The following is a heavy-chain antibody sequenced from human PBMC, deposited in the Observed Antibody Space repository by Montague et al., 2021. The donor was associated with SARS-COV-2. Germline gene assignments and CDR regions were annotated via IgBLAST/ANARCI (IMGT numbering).Heavy chain of an antibody. CDR3: AKDTGAAACTLCYCDY. V-gene: IGHV3-9*01. D-gene: IGHD6-13*01. J-gene: IGHJ4*02. CDR1: GFTFDAYA. Sequence: SLRLSCAVSGFTFDAYAMHWVRQAPGKGLEWVAGISWNGGRSGYADSVKGRFTISRDNAKNSLYLQMNSLRPEDTALYYCAKDTGAAACTLCYCDYWGQGTLVTVSS. CDR2: ISWNGGRS.